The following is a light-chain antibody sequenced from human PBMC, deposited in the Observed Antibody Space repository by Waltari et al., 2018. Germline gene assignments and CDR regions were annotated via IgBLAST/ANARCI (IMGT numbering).Light chain of an antibody. CDR3: AAWDDSLSGWV. CDR1: SSNIGSNY. CDR2: RNN. V-gene: IGLV1-47*01. J-gene: IGLJ3*02. Sequence: QSVLTQPPSASGTPGQRVTISCSGSSSNIGSNYVYWYQQLPGPAPKLLIYRNNHRPSWFPDRFSGSKSGTSASLAISGLRSEDEAVYYCAAWDDSLSGWVFGGGTKLTVL.